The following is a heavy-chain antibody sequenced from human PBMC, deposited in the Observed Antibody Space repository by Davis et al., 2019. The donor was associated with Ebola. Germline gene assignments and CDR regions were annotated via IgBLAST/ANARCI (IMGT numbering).Heavy chain of an antibody. CDR2: IYSGGST. J-gene: IGHJ4*02. D-gene: IGHD3-10*01. CDR3: AVSASYYRTGYFDY. V-gene: IGHV3-66*01. Sequence: GESLKISCAASGFTVSSNYMSWVRQAPGKGLEWVSVIYSGGSTYYADSVKGRFTISRDNSKNTLYLQMNSLRAEDTAVYYCAVSASYYRTGYFDYWGQGTLVTASS. CDR1: GFTVSSNY.